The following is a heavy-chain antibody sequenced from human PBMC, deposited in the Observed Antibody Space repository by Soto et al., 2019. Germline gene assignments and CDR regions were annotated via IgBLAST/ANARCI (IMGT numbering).Heavy chain of an antibody. Sequence: SETLSLTCAVSGYSISSSNWWGWIRQPPGKGLEWIGYIYYSGSTYYNPSLKSRVTMSVDTSKNQFSLKLSSVTAVDTAVYYCARTVGATLYTPFDYWGQGTLVTVSS. V-gene: IGHV4-28*01. CDR3: ARTVGATLYTPFDY. D-gene: IGHD1-26*01. CDR2: IYYSGST. CDR1: GYSISSSNW. J-gene: IGHJ4*02.